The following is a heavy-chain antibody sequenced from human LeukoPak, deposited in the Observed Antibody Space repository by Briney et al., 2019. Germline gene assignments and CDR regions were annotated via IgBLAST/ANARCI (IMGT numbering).Heavy chain of an antibody. V-gene: IGHV1-2*02. CDR2: INPNSGGT. Sequence: ASVKVSCKASGYTFTGYYMHWVRQAPGQVLEWMGWINPNSGGTNYAQKFQGRVTMTRDTSISTAYMELSSLRSEDTAVYYCARTTGYSYGYDYWGQGTLVTVSS. CDR3: ARTTGYSYGYDY. J-gene: IGHJ4*02. D-gene: IGHD5-18*01. CDR1: GYTFTGYY.